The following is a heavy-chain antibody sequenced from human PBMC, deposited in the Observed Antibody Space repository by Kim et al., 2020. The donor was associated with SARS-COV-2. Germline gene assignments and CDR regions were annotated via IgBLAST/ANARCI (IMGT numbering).Heavy chain of an antibody. CDR2: K. Sequence: KYYADSVKGRFTISRDNAENAVFLEMSTLTAADSAVYYWTVQRNIHDAFDVWGQGTLVTVSA. J-gene: IGHJ3*01. V-gene: IGHV3-11*04. D-gene: IGHD2-21*02. CDR3: TVQRNIHDAFDV.